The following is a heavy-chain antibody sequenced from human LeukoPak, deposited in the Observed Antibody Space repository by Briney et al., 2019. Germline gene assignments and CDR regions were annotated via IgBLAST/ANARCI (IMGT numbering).Heavy chain of an antibody. Sequence: ASVKVSCKAPGGTFSSYAISWVRQAPGQGLEWMGGIIPIFGTANYAQKFQGRVTITADESTSTAYMELSSLRSEDTAVYYCARGLYYYDSSGYAKYFDYWGQGTLVTVSS. CDR1: GGTFSSYA. J-gene: IGHJ4*02. CDR2: IIPIFGTA. V-gene: IGHV1-69*13. CDR3: ARGLYYYDSSGYAKYFDY. D-gene: IGHD3-22*01.